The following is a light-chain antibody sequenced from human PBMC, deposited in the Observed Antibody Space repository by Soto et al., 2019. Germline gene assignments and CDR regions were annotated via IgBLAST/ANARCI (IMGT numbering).Light chain of an antibody. CDR2: DVS. CDR3: SSYTSTNTLFV. CDR1: SSDVGFYNY. V-gene: IGLV2-14*03. Sequence: HSVLTQPASVSVSPGQSITISCTGTSSDVGFYNYVSWYQHHPGKAPKLMIYDVSNRPSGVSDRFSGSKSGNTASLTISGLQADDEADYYCSSYTSTNTLFVFGTGTKVTVL. J-gene: IGLJ1*01.